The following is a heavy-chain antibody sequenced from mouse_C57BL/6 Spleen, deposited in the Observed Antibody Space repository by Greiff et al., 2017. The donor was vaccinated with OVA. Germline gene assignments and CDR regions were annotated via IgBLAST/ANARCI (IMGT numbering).Heavy chain of an antibody. J-gene: IGHJ4*01. CDR2: IYPGSGST. Sequence: QVQLQQPGAELVKPGASVKMSCKASGYTFTSYWITWVKQRPGQGLEWIGDIYPGSGSTNYNEKFKSKATLTVDTSSSTAYMQLSSLTSEDSAVYYYARREGYDYGDYAMDYWGQGTSVTVSS. D-gene: IGHD2-4*01. CDR1: GYTFTSYW. V-gene: IGHV1-55*01. CDR3: ARREGYDYGDYAMDY.